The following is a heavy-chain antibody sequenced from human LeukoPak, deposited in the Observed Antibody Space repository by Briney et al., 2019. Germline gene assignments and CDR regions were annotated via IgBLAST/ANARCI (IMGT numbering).Heavy chain of an antibody. CDR3: ARSGMRIAAWPSSDY. J-gene: IGHJ4*02. V-gene: IGHV1-69*13. CDR1: GGTFSSYA. Sequence: SVKVSCKASGGTFSSYAISWVRQAPGQGLEWMGGIIPIFGTANYAQKFQGRATITADESTSTAYMELSSLRSEDTAVYYCARSGMRIAAWPSSDYWGQGTLVTVSS. D-gene: IGHD6-13*01. CDR2: IIPIFGTA.